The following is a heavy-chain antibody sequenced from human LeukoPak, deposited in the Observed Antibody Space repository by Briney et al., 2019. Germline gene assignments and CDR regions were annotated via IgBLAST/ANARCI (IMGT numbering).Heavy chain of an antibody. CDR3: ARDPQWLVHYFDY. CDR2: INPNSGGT. CDR1: GYTFTGYY. Sequence: ASVKVSCKASGYTFTGYYMHWVRQAPGQGLEWMGWINPNSGGTNYAQKFQGRVTVTRDTSISTAYMELSRLRSDDTAVYYCARDPQWLVHYFDYWGQGTLVTVSS. J-gene: IGHJ4*02. D-gene: IGHD6-19*01. V-gene: IGHV1-2*02.